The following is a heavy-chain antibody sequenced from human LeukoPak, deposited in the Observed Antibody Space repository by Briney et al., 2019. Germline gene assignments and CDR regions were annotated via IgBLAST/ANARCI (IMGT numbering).Heavy chain of an antibody. Sequence: PGGSLRPSCAAPGFTLSSYGMNWFGQPPGKGLVGVSRINSDGSSTSYADSVKGRFTISRDNAKNTLYLQMNSLRAEDTAVYYCATAGNYRFDYWGQGTLVTVSS. CDR2: INSDGSST. CDR3: ATAGNYRFDY. D-gene: IGHD1-7*01. CDR1: GFTLSSYG. V-gene: IGHV3-74*01. J-gene: IGHJ4*02.